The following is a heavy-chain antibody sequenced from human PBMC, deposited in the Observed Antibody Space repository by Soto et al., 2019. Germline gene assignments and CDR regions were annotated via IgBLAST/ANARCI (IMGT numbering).Heavy chain of an antibody. V-gene: IGHV3-30-3*01. Sequence: PGGSLRLSCAASGFTFSRYAIHWVRQAPGKGLEWAAVISFDGNNKYYAASVKGRFTISRDNSKNTLYLQMNSLRAEDTAVYYCARALYCSSTSCYIAVSVLGMDVWGQGTTVTVS. J-gene: IGHJ6*02. CDR3: ARALYCSSTSCYIAVSVLGMDV. CDR2: ISFDGNNK. D-gene: IGHD2-2*02. CDR1: GFTFSRYA.